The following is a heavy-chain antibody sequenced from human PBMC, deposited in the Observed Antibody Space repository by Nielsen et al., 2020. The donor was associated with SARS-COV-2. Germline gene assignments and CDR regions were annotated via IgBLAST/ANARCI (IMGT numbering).Heavy chain of an antibody. D-gene: IGHD2-2*01. CDR1: GFTFSSYG. CDR2: ISYDGSNK. J-gene: IGHJ6*02. Sequence: GESLKISCAASGFTFSSYGMHWVRQAPGKGLEWVAVISYDGSNKYYADSVKGRFTISRDNSKNTLYLQMNSLRAEDTAVYYCAKDRLYCSSTSCYAAGMDVWCQGTTVTFSS. CDR3: AKDRLYCSSTSCYAAGMDV. V-gene: IGHV3-30*18.